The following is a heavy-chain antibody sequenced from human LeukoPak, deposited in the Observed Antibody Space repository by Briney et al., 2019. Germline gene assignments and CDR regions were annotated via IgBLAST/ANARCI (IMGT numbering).Heavy chain of an antibody. D-gene: IGHD5-12*01. Sequence: GSLRLSCAASGFTFSSYWMSWVRQAPGKGLEWVANIKQDGSEKYYVDSVKGRFTISRDSAKNSLYLQMNSLRAEDTAVYYCAREAGGYSGYDYYYFDYWGQGTLVTVSS. V-gene: IGHV3-7*01. CDR3: AREAGGYSGYDYYYFDY. CDR2: IKQDGSEK. CDR1: GFTFSSYW. J-gene: IGHJ4*02.